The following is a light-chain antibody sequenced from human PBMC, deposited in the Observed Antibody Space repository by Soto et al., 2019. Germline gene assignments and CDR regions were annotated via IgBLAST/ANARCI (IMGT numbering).Light chain of an antibody. CDR3: QSADSSTIYV. Sequence: SYELTQPPSVSVSPGQTARITCSGDALAKQFAYWYQQKPGQAPVLVVYKDTERPSGIPERFSGSSSGTTVTLTITGVQAEDDADYYCQSADSSTIYVFGSGTKVT. J-gene: IGLJ1*01. V-gene: IGLV3-25*02. CDR2: KDT. CDR1: ALAKQF.